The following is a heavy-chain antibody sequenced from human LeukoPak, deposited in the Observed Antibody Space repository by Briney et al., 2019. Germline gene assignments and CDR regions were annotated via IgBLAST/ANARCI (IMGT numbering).Heavy chain of an antibody. CDR2: ISAHNGRT. J-gene: IGHJ4*02. CDR1: GYTFTSSY. D-gene: IGHD1-26*01. Sequence: ASVKVSCKASGYTFTSSYIHWVRQAPGQRLEWMGWISAHNGRTNYAQKFQGRVTMTTDSSTSKAYMDLTSLGSDDTDVYYCARGGTYYPGIDYWGQGTLVTVSS. V-gene: IGHV1-18*01. CDR3: ARGGTYYPGIDY.